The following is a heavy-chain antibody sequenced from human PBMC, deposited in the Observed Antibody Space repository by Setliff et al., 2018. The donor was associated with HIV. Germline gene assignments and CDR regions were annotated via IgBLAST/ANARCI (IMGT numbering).Heavy chain of an antibody. V-gene: IGHV4-4*09. J-gene: IGHJ4*02. CDR1: GGSIRRYY. Sequence: SQTLSLTCSVSGGSIRRYYWSWIRQPPGKTLEWIGYIWTGGTASYNPSLKSRVTIPEDTSKNQFSLKLTSVTAADTAVYYCARHRGFSGDFDHWGQGTLVTVSS. CDR2: IWTGGTA. D-gene: IGHD3-10*01. CDR3: ARHRGFSGDFDH.